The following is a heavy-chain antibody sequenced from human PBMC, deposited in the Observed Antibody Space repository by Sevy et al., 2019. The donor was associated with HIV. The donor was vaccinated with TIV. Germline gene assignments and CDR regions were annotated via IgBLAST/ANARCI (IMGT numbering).Heavy chain of an antibody. V-gene: IGHV1-69*13. CDR1: GGSFSSYG. D-gene: IGHD2-15*01. CDR2: IIPIFGTA. CDR3: ARERGRISGGERGNWFDP. J-gene: IGHJ5*02. Sequence: ASVKVSCKASGGSFSSYGINWVRQAPGQGPAWMGVIIPIFGTANYAQKFQGRVTITADESTNTAYMELSSLRSEDTAVYYCARERGRISGGERGNWFDPWGQGTLVTVSS.